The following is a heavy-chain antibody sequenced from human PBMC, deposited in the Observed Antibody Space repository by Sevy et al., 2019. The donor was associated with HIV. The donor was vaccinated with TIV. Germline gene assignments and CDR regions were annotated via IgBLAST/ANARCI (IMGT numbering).Heavy chain of an antibody. D-gene: IGHD3-16*02. Sequence: SETLSLTCTVSGGSISSSSYYWGWIRQPPGKGLEWIGSIYYSGSTYYNPSLKSRVTISVDTSKSQFSLKLSSVTAADTAVYYCARRRLIVEGVDAFDIWGQGTMVTVSS. CDR3: ARRRLIVEGVDAFDI. CDR2: IYYSGST. V-gene: IGHV4-39*01. J-gene: IGHJ3*02. CDR1: GGSISSSSYY.